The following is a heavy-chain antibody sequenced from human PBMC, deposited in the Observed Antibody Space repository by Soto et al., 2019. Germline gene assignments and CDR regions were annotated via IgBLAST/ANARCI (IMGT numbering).Heavy chain of an antibody. CDR3: ARDPKPERGSLPGDV. V-gene: IGHV1-69*01. D-gene: IGHD5-12*01. Sequence: QVQLVQSGTEVKKPGSSVKVSCKASGGTFSSYAISWVRQAPGQGLEWMGGIIPIFGTASYAQKFQGRVTITADESTSTAYMELSSLRSEDTAVYYCARDPKPERGSLPGDVWGQGTTVTVSS. J-gene: IGHJ6*02. CDR1: GGTFSSYA. CDR2: IIPIFGTA.